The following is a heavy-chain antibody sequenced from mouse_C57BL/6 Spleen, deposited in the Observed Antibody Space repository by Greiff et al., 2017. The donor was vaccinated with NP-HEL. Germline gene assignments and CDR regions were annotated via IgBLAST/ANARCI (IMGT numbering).Heavy chain of an antibody. CDR2: ISYDGSN. Sequence: EVQLVESGPGLVKPSQSLSLTCSVTGYSITSGYYWNWIRQFPGNKLEWMGYISYDGSNNYNPSLKNRISITRDTSKNQFFLKLNSVTTEDTATYDCARDGGPCGSSYWYFDVWGTGTTVTVSS. D-gene: IGHD1-1*01. CDR3: ARDGGPCGSSYWYFDV. CDR1: GYSITSGYY. J-gene: IGHJ1*03. V-gene: IGHV3-6*01.